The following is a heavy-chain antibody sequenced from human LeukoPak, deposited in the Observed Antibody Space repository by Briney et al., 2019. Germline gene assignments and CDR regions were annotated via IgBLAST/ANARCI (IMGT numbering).Heavy chain of an antibody. J-gene: IGHJ3*02. CDR2: MNPNSGNT. Sequence: ASVKVSCKASGYTFTSYDINWVRQATGQGLEWMGWMNPNSGNTGYAQKFQGRVTMTRNTSISTAYMELSSLRSEDTAVYYCARGRSGVTYYYDSSGYLIWGQGTMVTVSS. V-gene: IGHV1-8*01. CDR1: GYTFTSYD. CDR3: ARGRSGVTYYYDSSGYLI. D-gene: IGHD3-22*01.